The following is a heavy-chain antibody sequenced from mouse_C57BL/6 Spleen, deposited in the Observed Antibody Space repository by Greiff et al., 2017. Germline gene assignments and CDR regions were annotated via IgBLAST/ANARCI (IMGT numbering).Heavy chain of an antibody. Sequence: DVHLVESGGGLVKPGGSLKLSCAASGFTFSDYGMHWVRQAPEKGLEWVAYISSGSSTIYYADTVKGRFTISRDNAKNTLFLQMTSLRSEDTAMYYCARVHVLYFDYWGQGTTLTVSS. CDR3: ARVHVLYFDY. CDR2: ISSGSSTI. CDR1: GFTFSDYG. J-gene: IGHJ2*01. D-gene: IGHD1-1*01. V-gene: IGHV5-17*01.